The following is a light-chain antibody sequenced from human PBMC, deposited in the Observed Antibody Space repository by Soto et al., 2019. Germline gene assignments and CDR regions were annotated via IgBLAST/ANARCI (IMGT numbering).Light chain of an antibody. Sequence: DIQMTQSPSTLSASVGDRVTITCRASQSILSWGACYQQKPGKAPKLLIHRASSLESGVPSRFSGSESGTEFTLTISSLQPDDFATYYCQQYHSFSRTFGQGTKVDIK. CDR2: RAS. CDR1: QSILSW. V-gene: IGKV1-5*03. J-gene: IGKJ2*01. CDR3: QQYHSFSRT.